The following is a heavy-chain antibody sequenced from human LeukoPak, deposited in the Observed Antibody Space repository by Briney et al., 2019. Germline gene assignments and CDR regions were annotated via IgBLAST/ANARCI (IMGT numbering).Heavy chain of an antibody. V-gene: IGHV1-18*01. D-gene: IGHD2-2*01. Sequence: GASVKVSCKASGYTFTLYGVTWVRQAPGQGLEWLGWISGYNSNTNYAHKFQGRVTMTTDTSTSTAYMELRSLRSDDTAVYYCARDSGLVVKGSSDWGQGTLVTVSS. CDR3: ARDSGLVVKGSSD. CDR2: ISGYNSNT. J-gene: IGHJ4*02. CDR1: GYTFTLYG.